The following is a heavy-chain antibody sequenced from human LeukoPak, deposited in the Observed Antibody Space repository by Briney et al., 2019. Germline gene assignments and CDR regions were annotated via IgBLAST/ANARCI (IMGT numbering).Heavy chain of an antibody. V-gene: IGHV4-59*01. CDR2: IYYSGST. Sequence: SETLSLTCTVSGVSISSYYWSWTRQPPGKGLEWIGYIYYSGSTNYNPSLKSRVTISVDTSKNQFSLKLSSVTAADTAVYYCAGGYFDWFYFDYWGQGTLVTVSS. J-gene: IGHJ4*02. D-gene: IGHD3-9*01. CDR1: GVSISSYY. CDR3: AGGYFDWFYFDY.